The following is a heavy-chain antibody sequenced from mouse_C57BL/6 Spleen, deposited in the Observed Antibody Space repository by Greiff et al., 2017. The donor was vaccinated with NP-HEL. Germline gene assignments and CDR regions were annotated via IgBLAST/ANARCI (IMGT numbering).Heavy chain of an antibody. CDR3: ARDYGYDGGAMDY. J-gene: IGHJ4*01. Sequence: VQLQQSGPELVKPGASVKISCKASGYTFTDYYMNWVKQSHGKSLEWIGDINPNNGGTSYNQKFKGKATLTVDKSSSTAYMELRSLTSEDSAVYYCARDYGYDGGAMDYWGQGTSVTVSS. CDR1: GYTFTDYY. CDR2: INPNNGGT. D-gene: IGHD2-2*01. V-gene: IGHV1-26*01.